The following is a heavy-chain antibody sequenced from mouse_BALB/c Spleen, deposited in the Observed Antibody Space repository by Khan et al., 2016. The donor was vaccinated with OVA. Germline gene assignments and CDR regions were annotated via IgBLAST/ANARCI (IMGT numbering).Heavy chain of an antibody. J-gene: IGHJ4*01. D-gene: IGHD2-10*01. CDR2: IWGDGST. CDR1: GFSLTGYG. CDR3: ARAYYANYREAMDY. V-gene: IGHV2-6-7*01. Sequence: QVQLKESGPGLVAPSQSLSITCTVSGFSLTGYGVNWVRQPPGKGLEWLGMIWGDGSTDYNSALKSRLSITKDNSKSQVILKMKRQQTDDTARYDCARAYYANYREAMDYWGQGNSVTVSS.